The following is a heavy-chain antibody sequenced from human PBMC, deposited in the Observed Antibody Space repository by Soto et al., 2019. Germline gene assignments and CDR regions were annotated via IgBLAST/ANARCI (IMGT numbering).Heavy chain of an antibody. J-gene: IGHJ4*02. CDR1: GFTFSSYA. CDR3: AREEGDYYDSSGHSPLFDY. CDR2: ISYDGSNK. Sequence: QVQLVESGGGVVQPGRSLRLSCAASGFTFSSYAMHWVRQAPGKGLEWVAVISYDGSNKYYADSVKGRFTISRDNSKNTLYLQMNSLRAEDTAVYYCAREEGDYYDSSGHSPLFDYWGQGTLVTASS. D-gene: IGHD3-22*01. V-gene: IGHV3-30-3*01.